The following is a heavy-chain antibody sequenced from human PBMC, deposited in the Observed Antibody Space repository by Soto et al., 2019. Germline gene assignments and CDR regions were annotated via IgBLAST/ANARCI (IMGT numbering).Heavy chain of an antibody. CDR2: IDPADSYT. CDR1: GYSFNSYW. J-gene: IGHJ6*02. V-gene: IGHV5-10-1*01. CDR3: ATSPVPTPSFGMDV. Sequence: GVSLKISCKGSGYSFNSYWISWVRQMPVKGLEWMGSIDPADSYTKYSPSFQGHVTISVDKSISTAYLQWSSLKASDTAMYYCATSPVPTPSFGMDVWGQGTTVTVSS. D-gene: IGHD2-2*01.